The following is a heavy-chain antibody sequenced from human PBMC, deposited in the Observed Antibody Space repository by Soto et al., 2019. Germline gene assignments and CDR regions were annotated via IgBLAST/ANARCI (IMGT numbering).Heavy chain of an antibody. CDR1: GYTFTSYD. CDR2: MNPNSGNT. D-gene: IGHD3-22*01. CDR3: ARDDSSGPGRFDP. Sequence: ASVKVSCKASGYTFTSYDINWVRQATGQGLEWMGWMNPNSGNTGYAQKFQGRVTMTRNTSISTAYMELSSLRSDDTAVYYCARDDSSGPGRFDPWGQGTLVTVSS. J-gene: IGHJ5*02. V-gene: IGHV1-8*01.